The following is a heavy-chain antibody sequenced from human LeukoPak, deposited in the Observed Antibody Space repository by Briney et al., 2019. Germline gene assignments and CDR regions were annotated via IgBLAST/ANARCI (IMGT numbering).Heavy chain of an antibody. J-gene: IGHJ5*02. D-gene: IGHD1-1*01. V-gene: IGHV4-59*01. Sequence: SETLSLTCTVSGGSISSYYWSWIRQPPGKGLEWIGHISYSGSTNFNPSLKSRVTISVDTSKNQFSLKLSSVTAADTAVYYCAREGTAGTNLNWFDPRGQGTLVTVSS. CDR3: AREGTAGTNLNWFDP. CDR1: GGSISSYY. CDR2: ISYSGST.